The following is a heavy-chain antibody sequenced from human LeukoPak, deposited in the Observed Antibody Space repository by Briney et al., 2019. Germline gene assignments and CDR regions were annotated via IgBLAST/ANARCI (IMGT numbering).Heavy chain of an antibody. CDR1: GGSISSNNYY. D-gene: IGHD4-17*01. Sequence: SETLSLTCTVSGGSISSNNYYWGWIRQPPGKGLEWIGSISYSGSTYYNPSLKSRVTISIGTSRNQFSLKVTSVTAADTAIYYCARTVTTSYFDYWGQGTLVTVSS. V-gene: IGHV4-39*07. CDR2: ISYSGST. J-gene: IGHJ4*02. CDR3: ARTVTTSYFDY.